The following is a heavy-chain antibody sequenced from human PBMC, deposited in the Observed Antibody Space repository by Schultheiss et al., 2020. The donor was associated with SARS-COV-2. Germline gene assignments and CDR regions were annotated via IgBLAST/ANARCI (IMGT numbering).Heavy chain of an antibody. CDR3: ARGFRSYYDSSGYYDY. V-gene: IGHV1-69*04. CDR2: IIPILGIA. CDR1: GGTFSSYA. J-gene: IGHJ4*02. Sequence: SVKVSCKASGGTFSSYAISWVRQAPGQGLEWMGRIIPILGIANYAQKFQGRVTITADKSTSTAYMELSSLRSEDTAVYYCARGFRSYYDSSGYYDYWGQGTLVTVSS. D-gene: IGHD3-22*01.